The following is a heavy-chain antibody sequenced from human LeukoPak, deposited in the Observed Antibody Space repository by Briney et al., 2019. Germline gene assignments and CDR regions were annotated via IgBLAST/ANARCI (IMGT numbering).Heavy chain of an antibody. V-gene: IGHV1-69*05. CDR1: GGTFSSYA. D-gene: IGHD3-10*01. Sequence: ASVKVSCKASGGTFSSYAISWVRQAPGQGLEWMGGIIPIFGTANYAQKFQGRDTITTDECTSTAYMELSSLRSEDTAVYYCAREVTMVRGVIHSDAFDIWGQGTMVTVSS. J-gene: IGHJ3*02. CDR3: AREVTMVRGVIHSDAFDI. CDR2: IIPIFGTA.